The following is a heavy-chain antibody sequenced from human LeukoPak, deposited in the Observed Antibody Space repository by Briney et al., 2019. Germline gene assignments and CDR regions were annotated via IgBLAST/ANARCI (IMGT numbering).Heavy chain of an antibody. CDR2: INPNSGGT. J-gene: IGHJ4*02. CDR3: ARRRGGYNVFDY. V-gene: IGHV1-2*02. CDR1: GYTFTGYY. Sequence: ASVKVSCKASGYTFTGYYMHWVRQAPGQGLEWMGWINPNSGGTNYAQKFQGRVTMTRDTSISTAYMELSRLRSDDTAVYYCARRRGGYNVFDYWGQGTLVTVSS. D-gene: IGHD5-24*01.